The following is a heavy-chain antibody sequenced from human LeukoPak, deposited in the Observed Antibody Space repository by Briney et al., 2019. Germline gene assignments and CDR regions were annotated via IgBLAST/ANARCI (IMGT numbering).Heavy chain of an antibody. CDR2: IYYSGST. D-gene: IGHD4-17*01. J-gene: IGHJ6*02. CDR1: GGSISSGGYY. Sequence: PSETLSLTCTVSGGSISSGGYYWSWIRQHPGKGLEWIGYIYYSGSTYYNPSLKSRVTISVDTSKNQFSLKLSSVTAADTAVYYCARMGYGDSEETHYGMDVWGQGTTVTVSS. V-gene: IGHV4-31*03. CDR3: ARMGYGDSEETHYGMDV.